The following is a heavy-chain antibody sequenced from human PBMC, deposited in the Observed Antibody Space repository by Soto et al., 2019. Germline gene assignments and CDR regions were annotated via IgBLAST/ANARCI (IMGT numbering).Heavy chain of an antibody. CDR3: ATPPHRYSYANWFDP. Sequence: ASVKVSCKVSGYTLTELSMHWVRQAPGKGLEWMGGFDPEDGETIYAQKFQGRVTMTEDTSTDTAYMELSSRRSEDTAVYYCATPPHRYSYANWFDPWGQGTLVTVSS. D-gene: IGHD5-18*01. CDR2: FDPEDGET. V-gene: IGHV1-24*01. CDR1: GYTLTELS. J-gene: IGHJ5*02.